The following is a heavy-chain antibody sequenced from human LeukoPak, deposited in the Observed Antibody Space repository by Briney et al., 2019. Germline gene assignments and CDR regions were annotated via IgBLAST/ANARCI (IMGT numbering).Heavy chain of an antibody. CDR1: GGSISSYY. V-gene: IGHV4-34*01. J-gene: IGHJ6*02. CDR3: AGANIVVVPAAHSYYYYYGMDV. D-gene: IGHD2-2*01. Sequence: PSETLSLTCTVSGGSISSYYWSWIRQPPGKGLEWIGEINHSGSTNYNPSLKSRVTISVDTSKNQFSLKLSSVTAADTAVYYCAGANIVVVPAAHSYYYYYGMDVWGQGTTVTVSS. CDR2: INHSGST.